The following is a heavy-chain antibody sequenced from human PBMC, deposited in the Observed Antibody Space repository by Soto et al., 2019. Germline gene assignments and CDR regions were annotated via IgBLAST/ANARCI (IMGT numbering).Heavy chain of an antibody. D-gene: IGHD3-3*01. CDR2: ISAYNGNT. CDR1: GYTFTSYG. CDR3: ARDRKGGYDFWSGYYPSYYYGMDV. V-gene: IGHV1-18*04. J-gene: IGHJ6*02. Sequence: GASVKVSCKASGYTFTSYGISWVRQAPGQGLEWMGWISAYNGNTNYAQKLQGRVTMTTDTSTSTAYMELRSLRSDDTAVYYCARDRKGGYDFWSGYYPSYYYGMDVWGQGTTVTVS.